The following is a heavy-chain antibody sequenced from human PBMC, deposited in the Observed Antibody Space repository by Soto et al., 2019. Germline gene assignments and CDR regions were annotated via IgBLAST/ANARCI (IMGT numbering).Heavy chain of an antibody. D-gene: IGHD6-25*01. V-gene: IGHV3-33*01. CDR1: GFTFSSYG. CDR2: IWYDGSNK. CDR3: ARASARSAGLFDY. J-gene: IGHJ4*02. Sequence: PGGSLRLSCAASGFTFSSYGMHWVRQAPGKGLEWVAVIWYDGSNKYYADSVKGRFTISRDNSENTLYLQMNSLRAEDTAVYYCARASARSAGLFDYWGQGTLVTVSS.